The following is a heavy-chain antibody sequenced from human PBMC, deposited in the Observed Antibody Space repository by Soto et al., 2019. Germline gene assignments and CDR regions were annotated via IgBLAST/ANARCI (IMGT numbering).Heavy chain of an antibody. J-gene: IGHJ6*02. D-gene: IGHD2-15*01. CDR2: IYYSGST. CDR1: GGSISSGGYY. V-gene: IGHV4-31*03. CDR3: ATSRPGYCSGGSCYNYYYYGMDV. Sequence: QVQLQESGPGLVKPSQTLSLTCTVSGGSISSGGYYWSWIRPHPGKGLERIGYIYYSGSTYYNASLRSGVTISVATSKNQFSLKLSSVTAADTAVYYCATSRPGYCSGGSCYNYYYYGMDVWGQGTTVTVSS.